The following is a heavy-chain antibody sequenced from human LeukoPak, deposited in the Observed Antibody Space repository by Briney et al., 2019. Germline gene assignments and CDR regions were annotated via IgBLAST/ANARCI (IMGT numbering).Heavy chain of an antibody. V-gene: IGHV3-74*01. CDR3: VRDGDAYNFDW. D-gene: IGHD5-24*01. J-gene: IGHJ4*02. CDR1: GFTFNYYW. CDR2: IKGDGTYK. Sequence: GGSLRLSCAASGFTFNYYWMHWVRQAPGKGLEWVSRIKGDGTYKNYADSVRGRFTISRDNTRNTLSLQMNSLSAEDTAVYFCVRDGDAYNFDWWGQGALVTVSS.